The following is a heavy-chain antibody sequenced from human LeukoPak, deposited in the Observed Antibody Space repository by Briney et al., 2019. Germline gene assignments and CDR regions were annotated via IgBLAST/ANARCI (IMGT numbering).Heavy chain of an antibody. Sequence: PGRSLRLSCAASGFTFDDYAMHWVRQAPGKGLEWVSGISWNSGSIGYADSVKGRFTISRDNAKNSLYLQMNSLRAEDTASYYCAKDARLGYCSSTSCYARGGFDYWGQGTLVNVSS. V-gene: IGHV3-9*01. CDR2: ISWNSGSI. J-gene: IGHJ4*02. D-gene: IGHD2-2*01. CDR3: AKDARLGYCSSTSCYARGGFDY. CDR1: GFTFDDYA.